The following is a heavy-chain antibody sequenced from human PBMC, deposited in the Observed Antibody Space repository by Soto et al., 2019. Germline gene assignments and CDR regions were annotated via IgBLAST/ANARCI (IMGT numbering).Heavy chain of an antibody. D-gene: IGHD3-3*01. J-gene: IGHJ6*02. CDR2: IDPRYSYT. CDR3: ARAATISDGMDV. CDR1: GYGCASYS. Sequence: PDHSPMVSRNGAGYGCASYSIRCVLQMPGKCLEWMGRIDPRYSYTNYSPSFQGHVTISRDNAKNSLYLQMKSLRAEDTAVYQCARAATISDGMDVWGQGITVTAYS. V-gene: IGHV5-10-1*01.